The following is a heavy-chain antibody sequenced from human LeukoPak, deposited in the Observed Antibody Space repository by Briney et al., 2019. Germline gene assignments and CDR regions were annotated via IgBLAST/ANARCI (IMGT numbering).Heavy chain of an antibody. Sequence: SETLSLTFTVSGGSISSYYWSWIRQPPGKGLEWIGYIYYSGSTNYNPSLKSRVTISVDTSKNQFSLKLSSVTAADTAVYYCARRGIAAAGGDFDYWGQGTLVTVSS. CDR2: IYYSGST. D-gene: IGHD6-13*01. CDR1: GGSISSYY. CDR3: ARRGIAAAGGDFDY. V-gene: IGHV4-59*01. J-gene: IGHJ4*02.